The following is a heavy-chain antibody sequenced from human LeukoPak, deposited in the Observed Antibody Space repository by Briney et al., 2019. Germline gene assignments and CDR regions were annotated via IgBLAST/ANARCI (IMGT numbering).Heavy chain of an antibody. V-gene: IGHV1-69*13. CDR3: ARESTDYYDSSGYYYGPVY. Sequence: SVKVSCKASGGTFSSYAISWVRQAPGQGLEWMGGIIPIFGTANYAQKFQGRVTITADESTSTAYMELSNLRSEDTAVYYCARESTDYYDSSGYYYGPVYWGQGALVTVSS. J-gene: IGHJ4*02. CDR1: GGTFSSYA. D-gene: IGHD3-22*01. CDR2: IIPIFGTA.